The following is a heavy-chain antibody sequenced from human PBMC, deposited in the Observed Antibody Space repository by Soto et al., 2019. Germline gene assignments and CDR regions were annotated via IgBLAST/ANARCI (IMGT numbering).Heavy chain of an antibody. J-gene: IGHJ3*02. CDR3: ARIPGYYDSSGGVGAFDI. D-gene: IGHD3-22*01. Sequence: DPKLGNATQTLTLTCTFSGFSLSKNGVGVGWIRQPPGKALEWLALIDWDDDKYYSTSLKTRLTISKDTSKNQVVLTMTNMDPVDTATYYCARIPGYYDSSGGVGAFDIWGQGTMVTVSS. CDR1: GFSLSKNGVG. CDR2: IDWDDDK. V-gene: IGHV2-70*01.